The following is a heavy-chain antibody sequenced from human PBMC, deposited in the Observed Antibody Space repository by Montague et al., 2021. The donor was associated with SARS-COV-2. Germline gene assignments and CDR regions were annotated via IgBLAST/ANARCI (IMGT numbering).Heavy chain of an antibody. V-gene: IGHV3-30-3*01. J-gene: IGHJ4*02. CDR1: GFTFSSYA. D-gene: IGHD4-17*01. CDR3: AREDYGDYGFDY. CDR2: ISYDGSNK. Sequence: SLRLSCAASGFTFSSYAMHWVRQAPGKGLEWVAVISYDGSNKYCADSVKGRFTISRNNSKNTLYLQMNSLRAEDTAVYYCAREDYGDYGFDYWGQGTLVTVSS.